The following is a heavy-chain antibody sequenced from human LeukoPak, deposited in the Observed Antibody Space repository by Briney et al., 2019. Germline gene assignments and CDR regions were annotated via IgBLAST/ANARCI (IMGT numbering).Heavy chain of an antibody. J-gene: IGHJ3*02. V-gene: IGHV4-39*01. CDR2: IYYSGST. Sequence: SETLSLTCSVSGGSINTNGYYWGWIRQPPGKGLEWIGSIYYSGSTYYNPSLKSRVTISVDTSKNQFSLKLSSVTAADTAVYYCARRGYCSSTSCYTSDDAFDIWGRGTMVTVSS. D-gene: IGHD2-2*02. CDR3: ARRGYCSSTSCYTSDDAFDI. CDR1: GGSINTNGYY.